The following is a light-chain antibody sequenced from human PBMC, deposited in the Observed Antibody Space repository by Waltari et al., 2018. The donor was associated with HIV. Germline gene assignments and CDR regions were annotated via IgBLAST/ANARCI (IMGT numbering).Light chain of an antibody. CDR1: QGISTY. J-gene: IGKJ4*01. Sequence: QLTQSPSFLSASVGDRVTITCRATQGISTYLAWYQQKPGKAPNLLIFTASGLKSGVPSRFSGSGSGTEFTLTISGLQPEDSATYYCQQFKSYPLTFGGGTKVEIK. CDR2: TAS. CDR3: QQFKSYPLT. V-gene: IGKV1-9*01.